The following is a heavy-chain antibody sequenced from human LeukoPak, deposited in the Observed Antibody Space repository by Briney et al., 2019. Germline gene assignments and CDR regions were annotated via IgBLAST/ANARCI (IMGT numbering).Heavy chain of an antibody. Sequence: GGSLRLSCAASGFTFSSYGMHWVRQAPGKGLEWVAVISYDGSNKYYADSVKGRFTISRDNSKNTLYLQMNSLRAEDTAVYYCAKDRRRIVGAIPLDYWGQGTLVTVSS. J-gene: IGHJ4*02. CDR1: GFTFSSYG. CDR2: ISYDGSNK. V-gene: IGHV3-30*18. D-gene: IGHD1-26*01. CDR3: AKDRRRIVGAIPLDY.